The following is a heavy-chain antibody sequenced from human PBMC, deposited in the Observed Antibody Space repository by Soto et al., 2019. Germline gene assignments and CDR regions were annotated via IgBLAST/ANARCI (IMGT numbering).Heavy chain of an antibody. D-gene: IGHD1-26*01. CDR3: ARGGQWDFLSDY. V-gene: IGHV1-18*01. CDR2: VSAYNGNT. CDR1: GYTFTRYY. J-gene: IGHJ4*02. Sequence: QVQLVQSGAEVKKPGASVKVSCMDSGYTFTRYYINWVRQAPGQGLEWMGWVSAYNGNTHYEQKLQGRVTLTTDTSTSTAYMELRSLRSDDTAVYFCARGGQWDFLSDYWGQGTLVSVSS.